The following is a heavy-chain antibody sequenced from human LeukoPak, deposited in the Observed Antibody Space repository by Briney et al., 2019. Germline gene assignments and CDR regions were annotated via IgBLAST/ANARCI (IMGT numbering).Heavy chain of an antibody. J-gene: IGHJ4*02. Sequence: SETLSPTCTVSGGSISSYYWSWIRQPAGKGLEWIGRIYTSGSTNYNPSLKSRVTMSVDTSKNQFSLKLSSVTAADTAVYYCARERIAVAGTKIDYWGQGTLVTVSS. CDR3: ARERIAVAGTKIDY. CDR1: GGSISSYY. CDR2: IYTSGST. D-gene: IGHD6-19*01. V-gene: IGHV4-4*07.